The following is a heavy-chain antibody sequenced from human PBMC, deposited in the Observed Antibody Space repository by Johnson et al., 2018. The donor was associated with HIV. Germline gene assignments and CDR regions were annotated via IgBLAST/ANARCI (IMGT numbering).Heavy chain of an antibody. CDR2: IKQDGREK. CDR3: AKGVRGSSCYDAFDI. D-gene: IGHD6-6*01. J-gene: IGHJ3*02. Sequence: MQLVESGGGLVQPGGSLRLSCAASGFTFSSYWMSWVRQAPGKGLEWVANIKQDGREKYYVDSVKGRFTISRDNAKNSLYLQMSSLRADDTAVYYCAKGVRGSSCYDAFDIWGQGTMVTVS. V-gene: IGHV3-7*03. CDR1: GFTFSSYW.